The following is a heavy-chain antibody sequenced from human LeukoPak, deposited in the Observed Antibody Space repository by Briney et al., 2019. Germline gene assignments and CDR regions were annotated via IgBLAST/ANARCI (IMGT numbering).Heavy chain of an antibody. CDR3: GRDSFETDIDY. D-gene: IGHD1-14*01. CDR2: IKEDGSET. Sequence: GGPLRLSCAASGFSFSTYWMSWVRQAPGKGLEWVANIKEDGSETYYVDSLRGRFTLSRDNVKNSLYLQINSLRAEDTAVYYCGRDSFETDIDYWGQGTLVTVSS. CDR1: GFSFSTYW. J-gene: IGHJ4*02. V-gene: IGHV3-7*01.